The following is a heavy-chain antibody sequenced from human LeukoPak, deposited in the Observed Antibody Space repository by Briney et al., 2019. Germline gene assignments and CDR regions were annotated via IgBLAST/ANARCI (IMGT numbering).Heavy chain of an antibody. CDR2: IYYSGST. V-gene: IGHV4-59*12. CDR1: GVSISSYY. J-gene: IGHJ1*01. Sequence: PSETLSLTCTVSGVSISSYYWSWLRQPPGKGLEWIGYIYYSGSTNYNPSLKSRVTISVDTSKNQFSLKLSSVTAADTAVYYCARLSPPSRFQHWGQGTLVTVSS. D-gene: IGHD3-16*02. CDR3: ARLSPPSRFQH.